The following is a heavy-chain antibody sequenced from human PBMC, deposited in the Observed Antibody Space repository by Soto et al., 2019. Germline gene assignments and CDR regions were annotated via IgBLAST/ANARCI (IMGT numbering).Heavy chain of an antibody. D-gene: IGHD3-22*01. J-gene: IGHJ4*02. CDR1: GFTFDDYA. Sequence: SLKISCAASGFTFDDYAMHWVRQAPGKGLEWVSGINWNSGSIGYADSVKGRFTISRDNAKNSLYLQMNSLRTEDTALYYCAKGYNYDRSGNPDYWGQGTLVTVSS. CDR2: INWNSGSI. CDR3: AKGYNYDRSGNPDY. V-gene: IGHV3-9*01.